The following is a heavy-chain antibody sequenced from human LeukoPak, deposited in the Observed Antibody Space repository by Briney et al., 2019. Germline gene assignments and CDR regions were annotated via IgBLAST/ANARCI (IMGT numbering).Heavy chain of an antibody. CDR2: IYTSGST. CDR1: GYSISSGSYY. V-gene: IGHV4-61*02. D-gene: IGHD3-9*01. CDR3: ARDRNDILTTGPWGADYYYYYMDV. J-gene: IGHJ6*03. Sequence: PSETLSLTCTVSGYSISSGSYYWSWIRQPAGKGLEWIGRIYTSGSTNYNPSLKSRVTISVDTSKNQFSLKLSSVTAADTAVYYCARDRNDILTTGPWGADYYYYYMDVWGKGTTVTISS.